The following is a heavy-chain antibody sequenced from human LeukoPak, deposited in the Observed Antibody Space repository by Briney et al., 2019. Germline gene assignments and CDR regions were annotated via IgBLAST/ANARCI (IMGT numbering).Heavy chain of an antibody. V-gene: IGHV4-39*07. CDR3: ARGEDDAFDI. J-gene: IGHJ3*02. CDR2: INHSGST. CDR1: GGSISSSSYY. Sequence: SETLSLTCTVSGGSISSSSYYWGWIRQPPGKRLEWIGEINHSGSTNYNPSLKSRVTISVDTSKNQFSLKLSSVTAADTAVSYCARGEDDAFDIWGQGTMVTVSS.